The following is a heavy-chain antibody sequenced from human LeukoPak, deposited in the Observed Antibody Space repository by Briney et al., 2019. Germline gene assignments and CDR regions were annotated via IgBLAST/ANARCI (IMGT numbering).Heavy chain of an antibody. CDR3: ARGWGYYDSSGSRDWFDP. V-gene: IGHV4-34*01. CDR2: INHSGST. Sequence: PSETLSLTCAVYGGSFSGYYWSWIRQPPGKGLEWIGEINHSGSTNYNPSLRSRVTISVDTSKNQFSLKLSSVTAADTAVYYCARGWGYYDSSGSRDWFDPWGRGTLVTVSS. J-gene: IGHJ5*02. D-gene: IGHD3-22*01. CDR1: GGSFSGYY.